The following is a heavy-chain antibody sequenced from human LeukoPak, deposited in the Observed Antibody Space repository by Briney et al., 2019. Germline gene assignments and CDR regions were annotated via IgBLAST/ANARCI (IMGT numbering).Heavy chain of an antibody. V-gene: IGHV4-59*01. J-gene: IGHJ4*02. CDR1: GVSISSYY. Sequence: KPSETLSLTCTVSGVSISSYYWSWIRQPPGKRLEWIGYVYYSGSTNYNPSLKSRVTISVDTSKNQFSLKLTSVTAADTAVYYCARGDSGSFSQFDCWGQGTLVTVSS. CDR3: ARGDSGSFSQFDC. CDR2: VYYSGST. D-gene: IGHD1-26*01.